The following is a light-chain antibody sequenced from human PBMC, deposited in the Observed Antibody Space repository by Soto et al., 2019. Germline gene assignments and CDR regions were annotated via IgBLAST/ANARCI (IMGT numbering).Light chain of an antibody. CDR3: QEYKNRPPLT. J-gene: IGKJ4*01. CDR1: QRVGSN. Sequence: EIVMTQSPVTLSVSPGERATLSCRANQRVGSNLAWYQPKPCQAPRLLIYHASIRVTSTPARFSRSGSGTEFSLTTSSLHSEDSAFYYCQEYKNRPPLTFGGGTKVEIK. V-gene: IGKV3-15*01. CDR2: HAS.